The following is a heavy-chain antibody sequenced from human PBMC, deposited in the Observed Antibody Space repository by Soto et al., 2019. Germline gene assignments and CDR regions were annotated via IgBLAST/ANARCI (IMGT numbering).Heavy chain of an antibody. CDR1: GFTFRSYA. V-gene: IGHV3-23*01. CDR3: AKSQRTKRRPTKYFDS. CDR2: ITGTGTRT. D-gene: IGHD6-25*01. Sequence: GGSLRLSCAASGFTFRSYAMSWVRQAPGKGLEWVATITGTGTRTYFADSVKGRFTISRDNSRNTLYLQLNSLRAEDTAVYYCAKSQRTKRRPTKYFDSWGQGPLVTLSS. J-gene: IGHJ4*02.